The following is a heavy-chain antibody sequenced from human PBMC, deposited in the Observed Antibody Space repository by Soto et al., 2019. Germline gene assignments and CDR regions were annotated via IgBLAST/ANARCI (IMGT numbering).Heavy chain of an antibody. D-gene: IGHD6-13*01. CDR2: ISGSGGST. J-gene: IGHJ6*02. V-gene: IGHV3-23*01. CDR1: GFTFSSYA. Sequence: EVQLLESGGGLVQPGGSLRVSCAASGFTFSSYAMSWARQAPGKGLEWVSAISGSGGSTYYADSVKGRFTISRDNSKNTLYLQMNSLRAEDTAVYYCARDMYSSSWYFYYYSMDVWGQGTTVTVSS. CDR3: ARDMYSSSWYFYYYSMDV.